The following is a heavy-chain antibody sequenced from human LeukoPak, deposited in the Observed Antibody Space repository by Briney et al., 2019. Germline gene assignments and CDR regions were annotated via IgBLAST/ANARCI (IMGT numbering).Heavy chain of an antibody. CDR1: GFTFSSYA. Sequence: GGSLRLSCVASGFTFSSYAMSWVRETPARGLEWVSSLRGNGDAFYADSVKGRFTLSRDESMNTVYLQLNKLRVEDTAIYYCAKASWVSTADAVLWGQGTVVTVSS. CDR2: LRGNGDA. D-gene: IGHD3-16*01. CDR3: AKASWVSTADAVL. V-gene: IGHV3-23*01. J-gene: IGHJ4*02.